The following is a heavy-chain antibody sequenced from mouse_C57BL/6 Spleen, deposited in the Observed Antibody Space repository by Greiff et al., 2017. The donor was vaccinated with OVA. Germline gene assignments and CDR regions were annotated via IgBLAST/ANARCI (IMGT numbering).Heavy chain of an antibody. CDR3: ARRGSSYGWYFDV. D-gene: IGHD1-1*01. Sequence: VQRVESGAELMKPGASVKLSCKATGYTFTGYWIEWVKPRPGPGLEWIGEILPGSGSTNSNEKFKGKATFTADTSSNTAYMQLSSLTTEDSAIYYCARRGSSYGWYFDVWGTGTTVTVSS. CDR2: ILPGSGST. V-gene: IGHV1-9*01. CDR1: GYTFTGYW. J-gene: IGHJ1*03.